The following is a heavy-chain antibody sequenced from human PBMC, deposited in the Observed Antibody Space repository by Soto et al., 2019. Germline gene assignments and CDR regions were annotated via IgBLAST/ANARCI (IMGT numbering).Heavy chain of an antibody. Sequence: QVQLVQSGAEVKKPGSSVKVSCKASGGTFSSYAISWVRQAPRQGLEWMGGIIPISETTNYAQKFQGRVTITADESKSTAYMELSSLRSEDTAVYYCPRSQGSSTSLEIYYYYYYGMDVWGQGTTVTVSS. J-gene: IGHJ6*02. CDR2: IIPISETT. CDR3: PRSQGSSTSLEIYYYYYYGMDV. V-gene: IGHV1-69*01. CDR1: GGTFSSYA. D-gene: IGHD2-2*01.